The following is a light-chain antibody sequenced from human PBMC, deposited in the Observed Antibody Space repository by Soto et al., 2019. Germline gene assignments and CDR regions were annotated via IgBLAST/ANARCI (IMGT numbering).Light chain of an antibody. CDR2: GAS. Sequence: EIVMTQSPATLSVSPGERVTLSCRASQSVGNNLAWYQQKPGQAPTLLMYGASTSATGFPARFSCSGSGTEFTLTISSLQSEDFAVYYCQQYNNWPPITFGQGTRLEIK. J-gene: IGKJ5*01. V-gene: IGKV3-15*01. CDR1: QSVGNN. CDR3: QQYNNWPPIT.